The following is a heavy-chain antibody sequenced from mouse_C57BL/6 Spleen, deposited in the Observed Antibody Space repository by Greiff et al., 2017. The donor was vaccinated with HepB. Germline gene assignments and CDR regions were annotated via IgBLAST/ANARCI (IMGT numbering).Heavy chain of an antibody. D-gene: IGHD2-2*01. Sequence: EVKLVESEGGLVQPGRSMKLSCTASGFTFSDYYMAWVRQVPEKGLEWVASINYDGSSTYSLDSLNSRFFISRDNAKNILYLLMSILKSEDTATYDCAREDGYDSWFAYWGQGTLVTVSA. J-gene: IGHJ3*01. CDR1: GFTFSDYY. CDR3: AREDGYDSWFAY. CDR2: INYDGSST. V-gene: IGHV5-16*01.